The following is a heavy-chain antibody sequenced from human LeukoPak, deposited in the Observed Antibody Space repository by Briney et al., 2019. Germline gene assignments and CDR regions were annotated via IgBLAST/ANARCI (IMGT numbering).Heavy chain of an antibody. CDR1: GFTFSSYS. J-gene: IGHJ6*02. D-gene: IGHD2-2*01. CDR3: ARDSVYCSSTSCYGYYYGMDV. CDR2: ISSSSSTI. V-gene: IGHV3-48*01. Sequence: PGGSLRLSCAASGFTFSSYSMNWVRQAPGKGLEWVSYISSSSSTIYYADSVKGRFTISRDNAKNSLYLQMNSLRAEDTAVYYCARDSVYCSSTSCYGYYYGMDVWAKGPRSPSP.